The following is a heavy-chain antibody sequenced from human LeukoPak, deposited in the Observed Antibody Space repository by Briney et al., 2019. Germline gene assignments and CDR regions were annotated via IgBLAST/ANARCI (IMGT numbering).Heavy chain of an antibody. J-gene: IGHJ4*02. D-gene: IGHD3/OR15-3a*01. CDR1: GFTLNSYV. V-gene: IGHV3-33*01. CDR3: ARDQYDTWSRRGNFDS. CDR2: ILSDGNYK. Sequence: GGSLRLSCATSGFTLNSYVMHWVRQAPGKGLVWVAVILSDGNYKNKTDSVRGRFTISRDNTKNSLYLQMNSLRAEDTAVFYCARDQYDTWSRRGNFDSWGQGTLVIVSS.